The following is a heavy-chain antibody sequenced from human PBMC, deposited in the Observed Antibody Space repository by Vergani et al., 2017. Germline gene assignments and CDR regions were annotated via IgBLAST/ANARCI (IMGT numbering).Heavy chain of an antibody. CDR1: GFTFSSYS. V-gene: IGHV3-64*01. D-gene: IGHD4-23*01. CDR3: RTGGNQFDDRDY. J-gene: IGHJ4*02. CDR2: ITGDGYNT. Sequence: EVQLVESGGGLVKSGGSLRLSCAASGFTFSSYSMKWVRQAPGKRLEYVSTITGDGYNTFYANSVKGRFSVSRDNSKNTLYLHMGSLRREDTAVYYCRTGGNQFDDRDYWGQGALVTISS.